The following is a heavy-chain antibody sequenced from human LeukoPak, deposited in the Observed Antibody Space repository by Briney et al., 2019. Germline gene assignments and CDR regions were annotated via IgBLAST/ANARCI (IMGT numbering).Heavy chain of an antibody. V-gene: IGHV4-39*01. CDR3: ARQYGAFDY. Sequence: SETLSLTCTVSGDSLSSSSYYWAWIRQPPEKGLEWIVSIYYSGTSHYNPSLKSRVTISVDTSKNQFSLKLSSVTAADTAVYYCARQYGAFDYWGQGTLVTVSS. CDR2: IYYSGTS. CDR1: GDSLSSSSYY. J-gene: IGHJ4*02. D-gene: IGHD1-26*01.